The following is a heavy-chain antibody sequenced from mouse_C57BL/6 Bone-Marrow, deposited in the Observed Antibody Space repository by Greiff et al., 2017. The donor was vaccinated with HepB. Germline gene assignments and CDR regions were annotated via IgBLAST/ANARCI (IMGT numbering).Heavy chain of an antibody. CDR3: VFYYYGSLFYYAMDY. D-gene: IGHD1-1*01. CDR1: GYTFTDYY. Sequence: EVQLQQSGPELVKPGASVKISCKASGYTFTDYYMNWVKQSHGKSLEWIGDINPNNGGTSYNQKFKGKATLTVDKSSSTAYMELRSLTSEDSAVYYCVFYYYGSLFYYAMDYWGQGTSVTVSS. J-gene: IGHJ4*01. V-gene: IGHV1-26*01. CDR2: INPNNGGT.